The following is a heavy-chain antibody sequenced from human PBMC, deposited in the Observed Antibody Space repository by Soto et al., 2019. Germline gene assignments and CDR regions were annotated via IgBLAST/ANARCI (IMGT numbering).Heavy chain of an antibody. D-gene: IGHD6-6*01. J-gene: IGHJ4*02. V-gene: IGHV6-1*01. Sequence: SQTLSLTCAISGDSVSSNSVAWNLIRQSPSRGLEWLGRTYYRSKWYNDYAVSVKSRITINPDTSKNQFSLQLNSVTPEDTAVYYCARVSVRQLGTYYFDYWGQGTLVTVSS. CDR2: TYYRSKWYN. CDR3: ARVSVRQLGTYYFDY. CDR1: GDSVSSNSVA.